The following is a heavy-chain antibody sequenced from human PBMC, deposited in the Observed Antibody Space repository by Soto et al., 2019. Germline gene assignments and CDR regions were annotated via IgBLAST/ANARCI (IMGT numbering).Heavy chain of an antibody. CDR1: GFTFSSYG. Sequence: GGSLRLSCAASGFTFSSYGMHWVRQAPGKGLEWVAVISYDGSNKYYADSVKGRFTISRDNSKNTLYLQMNSLRAEDTAVYYCAKDPLCITGPRIGYGMDVWGQGTKVTVYS. D-gene: IGHD1-7*01. V-gene: IGHV3-30*18. J-gene: IGHJ6*02. CDR2: ISYDGSNK. CDR3: AKDPLCITGPRIGYGMDV.